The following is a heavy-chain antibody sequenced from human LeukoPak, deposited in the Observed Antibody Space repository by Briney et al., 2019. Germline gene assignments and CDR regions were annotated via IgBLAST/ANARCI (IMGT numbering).Heavy chain of an antibody. J-gene: IGHJ6*02. CDR2: ISWNSGSI. CDR3: AKDLGYCSSTSCYTHYYYYGMDV. Sequence: QPGRSLRLSCAASGFTFDDYAMHWVRQAPGKGLEWVSGISWNSGSIGYADSVKGRFTISRDNAQNSLYLQMNSLRAEDTALYYCAKDLGYCSSTSCYTHYYYYGMDVWGQGTTVTVSS. CDR1: GFTFDDYA. V-gene: IGHV3-9*01. D-gene: IGHD2-2*02.